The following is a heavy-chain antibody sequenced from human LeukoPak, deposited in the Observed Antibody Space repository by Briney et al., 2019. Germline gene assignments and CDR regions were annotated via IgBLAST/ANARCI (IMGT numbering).Heavy chain of an antibody. D-gene: IGHD7-27*01. Sequence: ASVKDSCKASGYIFTTYVGWVRQATGQGLEWMGWLNPNSGNAGYAQKFQGRVTISRNTSISTAYMELSSLRSDDTAIYYCARRKFLGWFDPWGQGTLVTVSS. CDR3: ARRKFLGWFDP. J-gene: IGHJ5*02. CDR2: LNPNSGNA. V-gene: IGHV1-8*03. CDR1: GYIFTTY.